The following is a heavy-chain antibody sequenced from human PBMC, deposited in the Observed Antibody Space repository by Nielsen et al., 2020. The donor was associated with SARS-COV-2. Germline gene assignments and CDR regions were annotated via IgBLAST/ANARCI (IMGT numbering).Heavy chain of an antibody. CDR2: IYSGGSST. CDR3: AKDRGSSGWYFDY. Sequence: GESLKISCAASGFTFSTYAMSWVRQAPGKGLEWVSVIYSGGSSTYYADSVKGRFTISRDNSKNMLYLQMNSLRAEDTAVYYCAKDRGSSGWYFDYWGQGTLVTVSS. J-gene: IGHJ4*02. D-gene: IGHD6-19*01. CDR1: GFTFSTYA. V-gene: IGHV3-23*03.